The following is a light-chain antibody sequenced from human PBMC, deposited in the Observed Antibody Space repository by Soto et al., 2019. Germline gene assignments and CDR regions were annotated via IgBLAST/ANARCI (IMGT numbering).Light chain of an antibody. J-gene: IGKJ3*01. CDR1: QGIRTD. Sequence: AIPMTQSPSSLSASVGDSVTITCRASQGIRTDLGWYQQKPGKAPKLLIYAASSLQSGVPSRFSGSGSGTDFTLTISSLQPEDFATYYCLQDYNYPLTFGPGTKVDIK. V-gene: IGKV1-6*01. CDR2: AAS. CDR3: LQDYNYPLT.